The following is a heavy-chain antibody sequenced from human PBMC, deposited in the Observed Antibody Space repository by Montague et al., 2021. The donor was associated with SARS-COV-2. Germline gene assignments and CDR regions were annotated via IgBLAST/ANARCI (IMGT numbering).Heavy chain of an antibody. V-gene: IGHV4-59*08. CDR2: YYSGST. CDR1: GASINSRY. Sequence: SDTLSLTCTVSGASINSRYWSWIRQPPGKGLEWIGYYYSGSTKYXPSLKSRVTISVDTSKNQFSVKVTSVTAADTAVYYCARQGGSNYGWFDPWGQGTLVTVSS. J-gene: IGHJ5*02. D-gene: IGHD1-26*01. CDR3: ARQGGSNYGWFDP.